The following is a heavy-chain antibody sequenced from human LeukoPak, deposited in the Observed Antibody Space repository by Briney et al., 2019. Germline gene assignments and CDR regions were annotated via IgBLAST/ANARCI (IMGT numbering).Heavy chain of an antibody. D-gene: IGHD3-16*01. J-gene: IGHJ4*02. CDR3: AKGAARLSLFTSFDY. CDR2: ISWNSGSI. CDR1: GFTFDDYA. Sequence: GRSLRLSCAASGFTFDDYAMHWVRQAPGKGLELDSGISWNSGSIGNADSAKGRFTISRDNAKNSLYLQMNSLRPEDMALYYCAKGAARLSLFTSFDYWGQGTLVTVSS. V-gene: IGHV3-9*03.